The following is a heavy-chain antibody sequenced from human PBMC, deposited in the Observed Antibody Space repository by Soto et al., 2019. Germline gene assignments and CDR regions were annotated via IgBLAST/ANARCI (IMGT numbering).Heavy chain of an antibody. CDR3: ATVPASRGAVPLDY. Sequence: ASVKVSCKVSGYTLTELSMHWERQAPGKGLEWMGGFDPEDGETIYAQKFQGRVTMTEDTSTDTAYMELSSLRSEDTAVYYCATVPASRGAVPLDYWGQGTLVAVSS. J-gene: IGHJ4*02. CDR1: GYTLTELS. V-gene: IGHV1-24*01. CDR2: FDPEDGET. D-gene: IGHD3-10*01.